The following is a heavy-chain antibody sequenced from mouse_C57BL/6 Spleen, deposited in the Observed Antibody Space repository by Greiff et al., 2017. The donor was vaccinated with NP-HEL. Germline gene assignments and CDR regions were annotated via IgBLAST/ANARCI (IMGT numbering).Heavy chain of an antibody. Sequence: VKLMESGPELVKPGASVKISCKASGYAFSSSWMNWVKQRPGKGLEWIGRIYPGDGDTNYNGKFKGKATLTADKSSSTAYMQLSSLTSEDSAVYFCARRREGSSYWYFDVWGTGTTVTVSS. CDR2: IYPGDGDT. V-gene: IGHV1-82*01. J-gene: IGHJ1*03. CDR1: GYAFSSSW. CDR3: ARRREGSSYWYFDV. D-gene: IGHD1-1*01.